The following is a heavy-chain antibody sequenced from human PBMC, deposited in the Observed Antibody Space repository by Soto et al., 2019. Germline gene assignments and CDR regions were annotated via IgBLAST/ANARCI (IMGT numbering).Heavy chain of an antibody. CDR2: IYYSGST. J-gene: IGHJ5*02. CDR1: GGSIGRSDYY. V-gene: IGHV4-30-4*01. D-gene: IGHD6-6*01. Sequence: QVRLQESGPGLVKPSQTLSLTCTVSGGSIGRSDYYWSWIRQPPGKGLEWIGYIYYSGSTYYNPSLTTRLTISVDTSKSQFSLKLTSVPAADTAVYYCARSRILARPSDWFDPWGQGTLVTVSS. CDR3: ARSRILARPSDWFDP.